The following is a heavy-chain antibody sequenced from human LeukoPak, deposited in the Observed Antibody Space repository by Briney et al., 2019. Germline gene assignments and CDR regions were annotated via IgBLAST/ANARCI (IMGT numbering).Heavy chain of an antibody. D-gene: IGHD2-21*01. V-gene: IGHV3-11*01. CDR2: ISSSGSTI. CDR3: ARGKFHFDY. Sequence: GGSLRLSCAASGFTFRNYYMSWILQAPGKGLERVSYISSSGSTIYYADSVKGRFTISRDNAKNSLYLQMSSLRAADTAVYYCARGKFHFDYWGQGALVTVSS. J-gene: IGHJ4*02. CDR1: GFTFRNYY.